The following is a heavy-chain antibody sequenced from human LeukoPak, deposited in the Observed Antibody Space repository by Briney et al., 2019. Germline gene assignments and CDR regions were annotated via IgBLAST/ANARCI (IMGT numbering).Heavy chain of an antibody. V-gene: IGHV3-23*01. CDR3: AKDYAVGSIDY. J-gene: IGHJ4*02. Sequence: GGSLRLSCAASGFTFSSYWMSWVRQAPGEGLEWVSSISRSGESTFYADSVRGRFTISRDNSKNTVSLQMESLRAEDTALYYCAKDYAVGSIDYWGQGTLVTVSS. D-gene: IGHD3-16*01. CDR2: ISRSGEST. CDR1: GFTFSSYW.